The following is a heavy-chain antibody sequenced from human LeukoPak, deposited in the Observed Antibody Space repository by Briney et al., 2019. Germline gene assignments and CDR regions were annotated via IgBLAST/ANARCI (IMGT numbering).Heavy chain of an antibody. Sequence: SETLSLTCTVSGGSISSHYWSWIRQPPGKGLEWIGYIYYSGSTNYNPSLKSRVTISIDTSKNQFSLKLSSVTAADTAVYYCARDNQDYYDSSGYPNWFDPWGQGTLVTVSS. J-gene: IGHJ5*02. CDR2: IYYSGST. D-gene: IGHD3-22*01. V-gene: IGHV4-59*11. CDR1: GGSISSHY. CDR3: ARDNQDYYDSSGYPNWFDP.